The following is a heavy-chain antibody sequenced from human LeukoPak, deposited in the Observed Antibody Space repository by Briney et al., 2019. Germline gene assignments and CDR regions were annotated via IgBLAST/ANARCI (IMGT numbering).Heavy chain of an antibody. Sequence: GGSLRLSCAASGFTFSSYAMSWVRQAPGKGPEWVSAISGSGGSTYYADSVKGRFTISRDNSKNTLYLQMNSLRAEDTAVYYCAKATGYSSLFDYWGQGTLVTVSS. CDR2: ISGSGGST. J-gene: IGHJ4*02. V-gene: IGHV3-23*01. CDR3: AKATGYSSLFDY. CDR1: GFTFSSYA. D-gene: IGHD3-22*01.